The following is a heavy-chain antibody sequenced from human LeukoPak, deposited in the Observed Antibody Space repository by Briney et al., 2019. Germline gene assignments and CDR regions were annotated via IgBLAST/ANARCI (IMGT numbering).Heavy chain of an antibody. V-gene: IGHV3-33*08. CDR3: ARGFGSGSYVYDY. CDR2: IWYDGSNK. CDR1: EXTFNKAW. J-gene: IGHJ4*02. Sequence: GGSLRLSWVASEXTFNKAWMRWVRQAPGKGLEWVAVIWYDGSNKYYADSVKGRFTISRDNSKNTLYLQMNSLRAEDTAVYYCARGFGSGSYVYDYWGQGTLVTVSS. D-gene: IGHD3-10*01.